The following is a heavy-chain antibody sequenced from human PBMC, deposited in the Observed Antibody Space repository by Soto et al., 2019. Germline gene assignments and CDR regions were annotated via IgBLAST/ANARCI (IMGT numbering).Heavy chain of an antibody. CDR1: GFSFKMYA. V-gene: IGHV3-23*01. J-gene: IGHJ4*02. CDR2: ISASGGGT. D-gene: IGHD3-10*01. CDR3: ARDGRGGATTSYFDS. Sequence: PWGSLRLSCEASGFSFKMYAMSWFRQAPGKGLEWVSAISASGGGTFYAESVKGRLTISRDNSKNTLYLQVNALRVDDTAVYYCARDGRGGATTSYFDSWGKGPLVTVSS.